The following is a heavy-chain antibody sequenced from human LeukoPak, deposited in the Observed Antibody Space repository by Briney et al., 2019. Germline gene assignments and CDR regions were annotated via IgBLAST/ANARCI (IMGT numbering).Heavy chain of an antibody. J-gene: IGHJ6*03. CDR1: GFTYSSYS. CDR3: ARDLRGYYGSGSPKEYYYMDV. D-gene: IGHD3-10*01. Sequence: GGSLRLSCAASGFTYSSYSMNWVRQAPGKGLEGVSSITNSSSYIYYADSVKGRFTISRDNAKNSLNLQMNSLRAEDTAVYYCARDLRGYYGSGSPKEYYYMDVWGKGTTVTVSS. CDR2: ITNSSSYI. V-gene: IGHV3-21*01.